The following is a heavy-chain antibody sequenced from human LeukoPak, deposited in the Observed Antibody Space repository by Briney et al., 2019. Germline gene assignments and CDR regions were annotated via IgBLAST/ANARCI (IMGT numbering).Heavy chain of an antibody. V-gene: IGHV1-2*02. CDR2: INPNSGDT. Sequence: GASVKVSCKASGYTFTGYYIHWIRQAPGQGLEWMGWINPNSGDTKYSQKFQGRVTMTRDTSISTAYMDLSSLRSDDTAVYYCARLPHTVVVLPSTPVFGYWGQGTLVTVSS. CDR1: GYTFTGYY. D-gene: IGHD2-15*01. CDR3: ARLPHTVVVLPSTPVFGY. J-gene: IGHJ4*02.